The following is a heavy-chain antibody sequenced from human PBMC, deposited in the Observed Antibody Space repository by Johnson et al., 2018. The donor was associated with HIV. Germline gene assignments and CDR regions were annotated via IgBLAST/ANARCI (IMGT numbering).Heavy chain of an antibody. V-gene: IGHV3-66*01. J-gene: IGHJ3*02. CDR3: ARPADYGDYSRDAFDI. D-gene: IGHD4-17*01. CDR1: GFTVSRNY. Sequence: VQLVESGGGLVQPGGSLRLSCAASGFTVSRNYMSWVRQAPGKGLEWVSVIYSDGSTYYADSVKGRFTISRDNSKNTLYLQMNSLRAEDTAVYYCARPADYGDYSRDAFDIWGQGTMVTVSS. CDR2: IYSDGST.